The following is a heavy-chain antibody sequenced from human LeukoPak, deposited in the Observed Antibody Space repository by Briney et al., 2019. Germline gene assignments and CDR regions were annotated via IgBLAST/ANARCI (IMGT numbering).Heavy chain of an antibody. CDR3: ARDHYDILTGYYLFGY. V-gene: IGHV1-18*01. CDR2: ISAYNGNT. CDR1: GYTFTSYG. J-gene: IGHJ4*02. D-gene: IGHD3-9*01. Sequence: GASVKVSCKASGYTFTSYGISWVRQAHGQGLEWMGWISAYNGNTNYAQKLQGRVTMTTDTSTSTAYMELRSLRSDDTAVYYCARDHYDILTGYYLFGYWGQGTLVTVSS.